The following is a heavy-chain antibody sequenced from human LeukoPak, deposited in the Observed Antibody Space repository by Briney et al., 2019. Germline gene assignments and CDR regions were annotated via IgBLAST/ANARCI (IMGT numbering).Heavy chain of an antibody. V-gene: IGHV4-31*03. CDR3: ARGLAARPVPFDY. CDR1: GGSISSGGYY. J-gene: IGHJ4*02. CDR2: IYYSGST. Sequence: PSETLSLTCTVSGGSISSGGYYWNWIRQHPGKGLEWIGYIYYSGSTYYNPSLKSRVTISVDTSKNQFSLKLSSVTAADTAVYYCARGLAARPVPFDYWGQGTLVTVSS. D-gene: IGHD6-6*01.